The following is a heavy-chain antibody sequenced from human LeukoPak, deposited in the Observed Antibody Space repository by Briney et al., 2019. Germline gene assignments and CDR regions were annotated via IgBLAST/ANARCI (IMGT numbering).Heavy chain of an antibody. J-gene: IGHJ3*02. CDR3: ARGDDSSGYDAFDI. Sequence: GGSLRLSCAASGFTVSSNYMSWVRQAPGKGLERVSVIYSGGSTYYADSVKGRFTISRDNSKNTLYLQMNSLRAEDTAVYYCARGDDSSGYDAFDIWGQGTMVTVSS. CDR2: IYSGGST. D-gene: IGHD3-22*01. V-gene: IGHV3-53*01. CDR1: GFTVSSNY.